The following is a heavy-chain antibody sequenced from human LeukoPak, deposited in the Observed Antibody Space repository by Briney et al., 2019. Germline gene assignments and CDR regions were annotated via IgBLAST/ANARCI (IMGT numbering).Heavy chain of an antibody. CDR3: AREQLATLGY. CDR2: IYDDGRS. J-gene: IGHJ4*02. CDR1: GGSISSGGYF. D-gene: IGHD1-1*01. Sequence: PSETLSLTCTVSGGSISSGGYFWSWIRHPPGKALEWTGYIYDDGRSYYNPSLQGRVTISVDGSKNQFSLKMNSVTAADTAVYYCAREQLATLGYWGQGTLVTVSS. V-gene: IGHV4-30-2*01.